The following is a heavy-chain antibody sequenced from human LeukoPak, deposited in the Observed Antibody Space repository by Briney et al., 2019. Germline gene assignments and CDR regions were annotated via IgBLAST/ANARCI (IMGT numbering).Heavy chain of an antibody. V-gene: IGHV1-46*01. J-gene: IGHJ4*02. Sequence: ASVKVSCKASGYTFTSYGFSWVRQAPGQGLEWMGIINPSGGSTSYAQKFQGRVTMTRDTSTSTVYVELSSLRSEDTAVYYCARGESEYVIVYWGQGTLVTVSS. CDR3: ARGESEYVIVY. CDR1: GYTFTSYG. D-gene: IGHD3-16*01. CDR2: INPSGGST.